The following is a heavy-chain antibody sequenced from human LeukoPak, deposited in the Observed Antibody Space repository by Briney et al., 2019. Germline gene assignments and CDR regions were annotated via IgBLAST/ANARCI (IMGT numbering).Heavy chain of an antibody. CDR2: INPNSGGT. Sequence: GASVKVSCKASGYTFTGYYMHWVRQAPGQGLEWMGWINPNSGGTNYAQKFQGRVTMTRDTSISTAYMELSRLRSDDTAVYYCATDLRGGFVQLPISFDYWGQGTLVTVSS. V-gene: IGHV1-2*02. J-gene: IGHJ4*02. CDR1: GYTFTGYY. D-gene: IGHD2-2*01. CDR3: ATDLRGGFVQLPISFDY.